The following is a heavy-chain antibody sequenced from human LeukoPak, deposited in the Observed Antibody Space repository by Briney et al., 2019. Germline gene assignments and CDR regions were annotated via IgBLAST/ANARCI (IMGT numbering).Heavy chain of an antibody. CDR2: ISSSSSTI. J-gene: IGHJ6*03. Sequence: GGSLRLSCAASGFTFSSYSMNWVRQAPGKGLEWVSYISSSSSTIYYADSVKGRFTISRDNAKNSLYLQMNSLRAEDTAVYYCARDALERPYDYYYMDVWGKGTTVTVSS. D-gene: IGHD1-1*01. CDR1: GFTFSSYS. V-gene: IGHV3-48*01. CDR3: ARDALERPYDYYYMDV.